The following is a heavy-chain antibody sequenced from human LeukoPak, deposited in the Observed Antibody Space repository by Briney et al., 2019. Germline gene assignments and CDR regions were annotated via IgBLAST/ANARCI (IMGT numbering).Heavy chain of an antibody. Sequence: SETLSLTCTVSGGSISSYYWSWIRQPPGKGLEWIGSIHYSGSTTYNPSLKSRVTISVDTSKNQFSLKLSSVTAADTAVYYCASERIAGGYWGQGTLVTVSS. D-gene: IGHD1-26*01. CDR1: GGSISSYY. CDR3: ASERIAGGY. CDR2: IHYSGST. J-gene: IGHJ4*02. V-gene: IGHV4-59*08.